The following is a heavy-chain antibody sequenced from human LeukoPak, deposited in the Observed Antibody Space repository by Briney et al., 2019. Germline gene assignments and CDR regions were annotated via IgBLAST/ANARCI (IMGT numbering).Heavy chain of an antibody. V-gene: IGHV3-23*01. CDR1: GFTFSTYG. CDR2: ISGSGGKT. J-gene: IGHJ4*02. CDR3: AREVGPNDY. Sequence: PGGTLRLSCAASGFTFSTYGMSWVRQAPGKGLEWVSSISGSGGKTYYADSVRGRFTIFRDNSKTTLYLQMNSLRADDTALYYCAREVGPNDYWGQGTLVTVSS. D-gene: IGHD1-26*01.